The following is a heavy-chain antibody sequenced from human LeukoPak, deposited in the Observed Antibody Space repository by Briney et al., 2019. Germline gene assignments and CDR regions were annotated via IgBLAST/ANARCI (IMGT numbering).Heavy chain of an antibody. CDR3: ARHDLPIAAAGTGGFDY. Sequence: SETLSLTCTVSGGSISSSSYYWGWIRQPPGKGLEWIGSIYYSGSTYHNPSLKSRVTISVDTSKNQFSLKLSSVTAADTAVYYCARHDLPIAAAGTGGFDYWGQGTLVTVSS. V-gene: IGHV4-39*01. CDR1: GGSISSSSYY. J-gene: IGHJ4*02. D-gene: IGHD6-13*01. CDR2: IYYSGST.